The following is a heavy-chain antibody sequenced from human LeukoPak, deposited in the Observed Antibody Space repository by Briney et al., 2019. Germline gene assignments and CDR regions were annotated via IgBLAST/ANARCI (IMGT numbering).Heavy chain of an antibody. J-gene: IGHJ4*02. CDR2: IYSGGST. CDR3: ARAAGTPYVYYFDY. V-gene: IGHV3-53*01. D-gene: IGHD6-19*01. CDR1: GFTVSSNY. Sequence: GGSLRLSCAASGFTVSSNYMSWVRQAPGKGLEWVSVIYSGGSTYYADSVKGRFTISRDNSKNTLYLQMNSLRAEDTAVYYCARAAGTPYVYYFDYWGQGTLVTVSS.